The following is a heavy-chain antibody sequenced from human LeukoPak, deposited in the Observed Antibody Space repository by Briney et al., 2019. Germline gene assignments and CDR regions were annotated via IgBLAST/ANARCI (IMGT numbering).Heavy chain of an antibody. CDR2: INPNSGGT. Sequence: SVKVSCKASGYTFTSYGISWVRQAPGQGLEWMGWINPNSGGTNYAQTFQGRVTMTRDTSITTAYLELSRLRSDDTAVYYCARIGYNHYFDYWGQGTLVTVSS. J-gene: IGHJ4*02. V-gene: IGHV1-2*02. D-gene: IGHD1-14*01. CDR1: GYTFTSYG. CDR3: ARIGYNHYFDY.